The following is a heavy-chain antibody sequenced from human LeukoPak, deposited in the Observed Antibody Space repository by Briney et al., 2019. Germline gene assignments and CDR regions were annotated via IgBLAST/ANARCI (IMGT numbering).Heavy chain of an antibody. V-gene: IGHV3-15*01. Sequence: PGGSLRLSCATSGFTFSDARMSWVRQAPGEGLEWVGRIQSKTDGGPPDYAAPVKGRFTISRDDSKNTLYLQMNSLKAGDTAVYYCTTDRGALTNWGPGTLVTVSS. CDR2: IQSKTDGGPP. CDR1: GFTFSDAR. D-gene: IGHD3-10*01. J-gene: IGHJ4*02. CDR3: TTDRGALTN.